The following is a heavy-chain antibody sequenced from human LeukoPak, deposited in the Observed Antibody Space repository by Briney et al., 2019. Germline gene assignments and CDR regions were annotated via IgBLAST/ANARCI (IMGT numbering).Heavy chain of an antibody. CDR2: ISGSGGST. Sequence: QPGGSLRLSCAASGFTFSSYAMTWVRQAPGKGLEWVSAISGSGGSTYYADSVKGRFTISRDNSKNTLYLQMNSLRAEDTAVYYCAKAGHDFWSGYSSWFDYWGQGTLVTVSS. V-gene: IGHV3-23*01. D-gene: IGHD3-3*01. J-gene: IGHJ4*02. CDR3: AKAGHDFWSGYSSWFDY. CDR1: GFTFSSYA.